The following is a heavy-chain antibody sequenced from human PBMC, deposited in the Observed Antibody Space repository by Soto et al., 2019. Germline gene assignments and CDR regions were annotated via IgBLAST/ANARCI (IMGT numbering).Heavy chain of an antibody. CDR1: GFTFSDHY. CDR3: TRGLLGGAPSYTFHGMDV. J-gene: IGHJ6*01. D-gene: IGHD1-26*01. CDR2: SRNRVNSHTT. Sequence: EVQLVESGGSLVQPGGSLRLSCAASGFTFSDHYMHWVRQAPGKGLEWVARSRNRVNSHTTEYAASVKGRFTISRDESKSSLYLQMNSLKIEDTAVYYCTRGLLGGAPSYTFHGMDVWGQGTTVTVSS. V-gene: IGHV3-72*01.